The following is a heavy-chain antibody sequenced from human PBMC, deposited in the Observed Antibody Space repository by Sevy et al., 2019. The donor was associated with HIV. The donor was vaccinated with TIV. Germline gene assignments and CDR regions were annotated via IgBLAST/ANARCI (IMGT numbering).Heavy chain of an antibody. CDR2: MNPNSGNT. V-gene: IGHV1-8*01. D-gene: IGHD1-1*01. Sequence: VSVKVSCKASGYTFTSYDINWVRQATGQGLEWMGWMNPNSGNTGYAQKFQGRVTMTRNTSISTAYMELSSLRSEDTAVYYCARGTTGTTGRGYYYYGMDVWGQGTMVTVSS. CDR1: GYTFTSYD. CDR3: ARGTTGTTGRGYYYYGMDV. J-gene: IGHJ6*02.